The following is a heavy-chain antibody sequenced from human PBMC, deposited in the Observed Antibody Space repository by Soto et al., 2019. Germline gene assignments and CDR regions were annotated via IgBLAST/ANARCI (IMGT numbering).Heavy chain of an antibody. J-gene: IGHJ4*02. V-gene: IGHV3-33*01. D-gene: IGHD1-7*01. CDR1: GFSFTGHG. CDR3: ARDRGTPPSSMGPVPGAYFDY. Sequence: QVQLVESGGGVVQPGRSLRLSCAASGFSFTGHGMHWVRQAPGKGLEWVALIYYDGSDEYYADSVKGRFSISRDNSKNIVYLQMTIRRAAHTAVSSCARDRGTPPSSMGPVPGAYFDYWGQGNLVTVSS. CDR2: IYYDGSDE.